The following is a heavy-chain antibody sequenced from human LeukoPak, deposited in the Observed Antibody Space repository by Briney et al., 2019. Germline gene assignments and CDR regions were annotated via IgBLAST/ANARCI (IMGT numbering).Heavy chain of an antibody. CDR1: GGTFSSYA. V-gene: IGHV1-69*01. CDR2: IIPIFGTA. Sequence: GASVKVSCKASGGTFSSYAISWVRQAPGQGLEWMGGIIPIFGTANYAQKFQGRVTITADESTSTAYMELSSLRSEDTAVYYCARVITMEGYYYYYMDVWGKGTTVTISS. D-gene: IGHD3-10*01. J-gene: IGHJ6*03. CDR3: ARVITMEGYYYYYMDV.